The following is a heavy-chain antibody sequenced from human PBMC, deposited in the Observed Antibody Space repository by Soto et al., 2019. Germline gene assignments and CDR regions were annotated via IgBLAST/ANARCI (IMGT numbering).Heavy chain of an antibody. CDR1: GGSISSSSYY. CDR3: ARPLAESGYSYGYWYFDL. D-gene: IGHD5-18*01. CDR2: IYYSGST. V-gene: IGHV4-39*01. Sequence: QLQLQESGPGLVKPSETLSLTCTVSGGSISSSSYYWGWIRQPPGKGLEWIGSIYYSGSTYYNPSLKSRVTISVDTSKNQFSLKLSSVTAADTAVYYCARPLAESGYSYGYWYFDLWGRGTLVTVSS. J-gene: IGHJ2*01.